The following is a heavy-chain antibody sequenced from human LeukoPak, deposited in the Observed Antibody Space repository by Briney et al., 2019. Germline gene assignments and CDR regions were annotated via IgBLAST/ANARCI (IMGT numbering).Heavy chain of an antibody. CDR2: ISGSGGST. D-gene: IGHD3-3*01. Sequence: GGSLRLSCAASGFTFSSYAMSWVRQAPGKGLEWVSAISGSGGSTYYADSVKGRFTISRDNSKNTLYLQMNSLRAEDTAVYYCAKAVRYDFWSGYYYVDYWGQGTLVTVSS. CDR1: GFTFSSYA. CDR3: AKAVRYDFWSGYYYVDY. J-gene: IGHJ4*02. V-gene: IGHV3-23*01.